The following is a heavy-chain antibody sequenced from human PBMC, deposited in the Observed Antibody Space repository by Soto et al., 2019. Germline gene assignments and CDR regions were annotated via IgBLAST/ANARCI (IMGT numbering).Heavy chain of an antibody. CDR3: VRDGTKTLRDWFDP. J-gene: IGHJ5*02. CDR2: IYATGTT. D-gene: IGHD1-1*01. CDR1: GASIRGFY. Sequence: SETLSLTCSVSGASIRGFYWSWIRKSAGKGLEWIGRIYATGTTDYNPSLKSRVMMSVDTSKKQFSLKLRSVTAADTAVYYCVRDGTKTLRDWFDPWGQGISVTVSS. V-gene: IGHV4-4*07.